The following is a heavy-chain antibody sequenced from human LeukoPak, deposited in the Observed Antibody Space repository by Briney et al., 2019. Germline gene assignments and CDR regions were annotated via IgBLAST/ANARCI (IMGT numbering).Heavy chain of an antibody. CDR2: ISAYNGNT. V-gene: IGHV1-18*01. D-gene: IGHD4-23*01. Sequence: ASVKVSCKASGYTFTSYGISWVRQAPGQGLEWMGWISAYNGNTNYAQKLQGRVTMTTDTSTSTAYMELRSLRSDDTAVYYCTGDGLRWLGPPSLYDWGQGTLVTVSS. J-gene: IGHJ4*02. CDR3: TGDGLRWLGPPSLYD. CDR1: GYTFTSYG.